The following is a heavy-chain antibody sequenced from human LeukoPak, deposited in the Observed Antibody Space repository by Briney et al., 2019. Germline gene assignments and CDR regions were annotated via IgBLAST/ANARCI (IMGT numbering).Heavy chain of an antibody. CDR3: ARPYGDYDSVWFDP. J-gene: IGHJ5*02. D-gene: IGHD4-17*01. CDR2: INPNSGGT. Sequence: ASVKVSCKASGYTFTGYYMHWVRQAPGQGLEWMGWINPNSGGTNYAQKFQGRVTLTRDTSISTAYMELSRLRSDDTAVYYCARPYGDYDSVWFDPWGQGTLVTVSS. CDR1: GYTFTGYY. V-gene: IGHV1-2*02.